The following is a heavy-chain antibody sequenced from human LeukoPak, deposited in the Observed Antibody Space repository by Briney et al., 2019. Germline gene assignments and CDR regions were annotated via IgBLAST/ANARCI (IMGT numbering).Heavy chain of an antibody. D-gene: IGHD2-21*02. CDR2: INWNGGST. CDR1: GFTFGNYG. CDR3: ARAQTYGDSRLLLDY. J-gene: IGHJ4*02. Sequence: GALRLSCAASGFTFGNYGMSWVRQAPGKGLEWVSGINWNGGSTGYADSVEGRFTISRDNAKNSQYLQMNSLRVEDTALYYCARAQTYGDSRLLLDYWGQGTLVTVSS. V-gene: IGHV3-20*04.